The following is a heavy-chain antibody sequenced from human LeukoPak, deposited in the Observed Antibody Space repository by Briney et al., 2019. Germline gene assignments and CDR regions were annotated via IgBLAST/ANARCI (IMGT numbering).Heavy chain of an antibody. V-gene: IGHV1-69*08. J-gene: IGHJ4*02. D-gene: IGHD3-16*01. CDR3: ARGVRGGYFDY. CDR1: GGVFTSYT. CDR2: IVPILDAA. Sequence: ASVKVSCKASGGVFTSYTFSWVRQAPGQGLEWMGRIVPILDAANYAQTFQGRVSITADKSSSTAYMELTDLTTEDTAMYYCARGVRGGYFDYWGQGTLVTVSS.